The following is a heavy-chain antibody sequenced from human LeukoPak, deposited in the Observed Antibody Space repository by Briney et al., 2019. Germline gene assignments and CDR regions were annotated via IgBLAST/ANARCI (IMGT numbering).Heavy chain of an antibody. Sequence: GGSLRLSCAASGFSFSTSAMSWVRQAPGKGLEWVSVISDSGGETYYADSVKGRFTISRDNSKSTRYLQMNSLRAEDTAVYHCAKGSGGAAFDPWGQGTLVTVSS. CDR2: ISDSGGET. D-gene: IGHD2-15*01. J-gene: IGHJ5*02. CDR3: AKGSGGAAFDP. CDR1: GFSFSTSA. V-gene: IGHV3-23*01.